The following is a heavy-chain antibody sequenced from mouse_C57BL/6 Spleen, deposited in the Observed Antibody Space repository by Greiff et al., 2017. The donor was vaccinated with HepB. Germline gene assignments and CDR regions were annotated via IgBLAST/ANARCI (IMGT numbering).Heavy chain of an antibody. Sequence: VQLQQSGPELVKPGASVKISCKASGYSFTDYNMNWVKQSNGKSLEWIGVINPNYGTTSYNQKFKGKATLTVDQSSSTAYMQLNSLTSEDSAVYYCANLYYYGSSYRTWFAYWGQGTLVTVSA. CDR3: ANLYYYGSSYRTWFAY. J-gene: IGHJ3*01. V-gene: IGHV1-39*01. CDR2: INPNYGTT. CDR1: GYSFTDYN. D-gene: IGHD1-1*01.